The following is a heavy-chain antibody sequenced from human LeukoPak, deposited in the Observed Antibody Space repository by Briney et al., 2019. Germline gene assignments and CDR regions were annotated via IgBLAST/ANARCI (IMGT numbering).Heavy chain of an antibody. CDR3: ARQGGDLVPAAIRSFDY. CDR1: GFTFSSYT. J-gene: IGHJ4*02. Sequence: PGGSLRLSCAASGFTFSSYTMIWVRQAPGKGLDWVSSISSSSSYIYYADSVKGRFTISRDNAKNSLYLQMNSPRAEDTAVYYCARQGGDLVPAAIRSFDYWGQGTLVTVSS. CDR2: ISSSSSYI. V-gene: IGHV3-21*01. D-gene: IGHD2-2*02.